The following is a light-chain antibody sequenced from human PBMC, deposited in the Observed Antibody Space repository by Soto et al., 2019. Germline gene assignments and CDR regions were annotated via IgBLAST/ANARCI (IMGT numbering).Light chain of an antibody. CDR2: RIY. V-gene: IGKV3-20*01. J-gene: IGKJ1*01. CDR1: EALGRNY. Sequence: ETLLTQSPGTLSLSPGERATLSCRASEALGRNYLAWYQQKPGQAPRLLIHRIYIRAAGIPDSFTGSASGTDFTLTISRLEPEDFAVYYCQQYDNFPQTFGQGTKVDIK. CDR3: QQYDNFPQT.